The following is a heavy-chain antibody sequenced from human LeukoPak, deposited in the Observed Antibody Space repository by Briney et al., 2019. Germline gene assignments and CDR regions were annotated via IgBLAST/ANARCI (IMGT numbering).Heavy chain of an antibody. V-gene: IGHV5-51*01. D-gene: IGHD1-7*01. J-gene: IGHJ3*02. CDR1: GYSFTSYW. CDR3: ARELELRADAFDI. CDR2: IYPGDSDT. Sequence: GESLKISCKGSGYSFTSYWIGWVRQMPGKGLEWMGIIYPGDSDTRYSPSFQGQVTISADKSISTAYLQWSSLKASDTAMYYCARELELRADAFDIWGQGTMVTVSS.